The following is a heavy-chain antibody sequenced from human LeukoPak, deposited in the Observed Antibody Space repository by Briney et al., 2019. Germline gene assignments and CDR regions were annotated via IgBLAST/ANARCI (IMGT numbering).Heavy chain of an antibody. Sequence: GGSLRLSCAASGFAFSTYWMDWVRQAPGKGREGVGNINQDGSVKHYVDSVRGRFTISRDNARNSVYLQMSALRVEDTAVYYCTRDFVFWGQGSLVTASS. D-gene: IGHD3-3*01. CDR3: TRDFVF. V-gene: IGHV3-7*01. J-gene: IGHJ4*02. CDR1: GFAFSTYW. CDR2: INQDGSVK.